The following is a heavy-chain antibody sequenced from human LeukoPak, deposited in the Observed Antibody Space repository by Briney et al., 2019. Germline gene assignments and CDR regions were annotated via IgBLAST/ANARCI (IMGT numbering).Heavy chain of an antibody. CDR1: GGSISSYY. D-gene: IGHD5-12*01. CDR3: AREREGEYSGYGYFDY. Sequence: SETLSLTCTVSGGSISSYYWSWIRQPPGKGLEWIGYIYYSGSTYYNPSLRSRVTISVDTSKNQFSLKLSSVTAADTAVYYCAREREGEYSGYGYFDYWGQGTLVTVSS. V-gene: IGHV4-59*01. CDR2: IYYSGST. J-gene: IGHJ4*02.